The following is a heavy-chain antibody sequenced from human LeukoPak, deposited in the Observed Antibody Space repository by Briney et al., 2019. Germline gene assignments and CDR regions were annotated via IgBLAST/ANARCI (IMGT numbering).Heavy chain of an antibody. CDR1: GFSLSTSGVG. CDR3: AHKTYSSSLTGY. J-gene: IGHJ4*02. D-gene: IGHD6-13*01. V-gene: IGHV2-5*01. CDR2: IYWNDDK. Sequence: SGPTLVNPTQTLTLTCTFSGFSLSTSGVGVGWIRQPPGKALEWLALIYWNDDKRYSPSLKTRLTITKDTSKNQVVLTMTNTDPVDTATYYCAHKTYSSSLTGYWGQGTLVTVSS.